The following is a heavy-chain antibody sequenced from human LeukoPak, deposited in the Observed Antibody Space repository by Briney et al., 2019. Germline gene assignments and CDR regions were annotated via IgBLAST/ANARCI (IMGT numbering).Heavy chain of an antibody. CDR3: ARGSSGWYSSWGYFDY. V-gene: IGHV4-34*01. Sequence: SETLSLTCAVYGGSFSGYYWSWIRQPPGKGLEWIGEINHSGSTNYNPSLRSRVTISVDTSENQFSLKLSSVTAADTAVYYCARGSSGWYSSWGYFDYWGQGTLVTVSS. CDR1: GGSFSGYY. J-gene: IGHJ4*02. D-gene: IGHD6-19*01. CDR2: INHSGST.